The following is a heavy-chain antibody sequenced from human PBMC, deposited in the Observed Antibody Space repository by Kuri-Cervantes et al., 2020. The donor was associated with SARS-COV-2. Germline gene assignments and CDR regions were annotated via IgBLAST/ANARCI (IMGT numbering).Heavy chain of an antibody. CDR2: IFPGDSDT. CDR3: ARHLGWELPSDY. D-gene: IGHD1-26*01. J-gene: IGHJ4*02. CDR1: GYSFTSYW. Sequence: SCQGSGYSFTSYWIGWVRQMPGKGLEWLGIIFPGDSDTTYSPSFQGQVTISTDKSISTAYLQWSSLKASDTAMYYCARHLGWELPSDYWGQGTLVTVSS. V-gene: IGHV5-51*01.